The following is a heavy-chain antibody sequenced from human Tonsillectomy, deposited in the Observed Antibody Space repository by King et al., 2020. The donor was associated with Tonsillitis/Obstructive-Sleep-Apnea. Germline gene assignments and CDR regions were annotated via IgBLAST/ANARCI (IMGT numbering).Heavy chain of an antibody. Sequence: QLVQSGGGVVQPGRSLRLSCAAPGFTFSNYAMHWVRQAPGKGLEWVAVISYDGNNKYYADSVKGRFTISRDNSKNTLYLQMNSLRAEDTAVYYCARDLPIVILPVAIKGGFDYWGQGTLVTVSS. CDR3: ARDLPIVILPVAIKGGFDY. CDR1: GFTFSNYA. CDR2: ISYDGNNK. D-gene: IGHD2-2*02. J-gene: IGHJ4*02. V-gene: IGHV3-30*04.